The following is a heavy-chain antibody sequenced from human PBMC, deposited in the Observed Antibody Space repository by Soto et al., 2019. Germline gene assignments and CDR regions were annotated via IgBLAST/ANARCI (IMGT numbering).Heavy chain of an antibody. CDR2: IKSKTDGGTT. J-gene: IGHJ6*02. CDR1: GFTFSNAW. D-gene: IGHD3-10*01. CDR3: TTMVRVYYYYYGMDF. Sequence: GGSLRLSCAASGFTFSNAWMNWVRQAPGKGLEWVGRIKSKTDGGTTDYAAPAKGRFTISRDDSKNTLYLQMNSLKTEDTAVYYCTTMVRVYYYYYGMDFSGQGTTVTVSS. V-gene: IGHV3-15*07.